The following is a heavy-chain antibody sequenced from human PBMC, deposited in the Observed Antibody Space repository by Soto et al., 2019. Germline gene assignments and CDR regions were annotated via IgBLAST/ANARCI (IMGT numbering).Heavy chain of an antibody. D-gene: IGHD1-1*01. J-gene: IGHJ4*02. Sequence: PGGSLRLSCAVTGFIFSDYSMSWVRQAPGKGLEWVSGIGGVGGSTYYADSVKGRFTISRDNSKNTLYLQMNSLRAEDTALYYCAKSLGDHWDEYYFHYWGQGTLVTVSS. CDR3: AKSLGDHWDEYYFHY. CDR1: GFIFSDYS. CDR2: IGGVGGST. V-gene: IGHV3-23*01.